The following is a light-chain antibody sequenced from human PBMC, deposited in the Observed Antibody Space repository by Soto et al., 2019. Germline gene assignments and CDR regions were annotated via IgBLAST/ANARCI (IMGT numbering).Light chain of an antibody. J-gene: IGKJ5*01. Sequence: EIVLTQTPATLSLSPGERATLSCRASQSVSTYLAWYQHKPGQAPRLLIYNASNRATGIPARFSGSGSGADFTLSSINLQDYAFAVYYCQQRRTSPLTFGQGTRLEIK. CDR2: NAS. V-gene: IGKV3-11*01. CDR3: QQRRTSPLT. CDR1: QSVSTY.